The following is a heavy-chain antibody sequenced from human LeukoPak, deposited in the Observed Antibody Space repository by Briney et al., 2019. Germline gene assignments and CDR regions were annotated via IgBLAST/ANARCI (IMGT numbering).Heavy chain of an antibody. D-gene: IGHD2-15*01. V-gene: IGHV4-30-2*01. CDR3: ASIRHTVAATQDY. CDR1: GGSISSGGYY. Sequence: SSETLSLTCTVSGGSISSGGYYWSWIRQPPGKGLEWIGYIYHSGSTYYNPSLKSRVTISVDRSKNQFSLKLSSVTAADTAVYYCASIRHTVAATQDYWGQGTLVTVSS. J-gene: IGHJ4*02. CDR2: IYHSGST.